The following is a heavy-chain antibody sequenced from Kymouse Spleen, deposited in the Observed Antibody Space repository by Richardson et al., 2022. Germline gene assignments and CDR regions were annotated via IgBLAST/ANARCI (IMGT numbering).Heavy chain of an antibody. CDR1: GGSFSGYY. CDR2: INHSGST. V-gene: IGHV4-34*01. D-gene: IGHD3-3*01. Sequence: QVQLQQWGAGLLKPSETLSLTCAVYGGSFSGYYWSWIRQPPGKGLEWIGEINHSGSTNYNPSLKSRVTISVDTSKNQFSLKLSSVTAADTAVYYCASITIFGVVPF*LLGPGNPGHRLL. J-gene: IGHJ4*02. CDR3: ASITIFGVVPF*L.